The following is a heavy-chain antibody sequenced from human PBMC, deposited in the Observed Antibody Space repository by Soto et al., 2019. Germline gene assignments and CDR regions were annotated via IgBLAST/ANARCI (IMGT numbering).Heavy chain of an antibody. CDR3: ARPLPDYFWSGYYTGFDP. CDR2: IYYSGRT. J-gene: IGHJ5*02. CDR1: GGSISSSSYY. Sequence: QLQLQESGPGLVKPSETLSLTCTVSGGSISSSSYYWGWIRQPPGKGLERIGSIYYSGRTYYNTFLKSPVTIAVKTSKNQCSLNLSSVTAAYTAVYYCARPLPDYFWSGYYTGFDPWGQGTLVTVSS. V-gene: IGHV4-39*01. D-gene: IGHD3-3*01.